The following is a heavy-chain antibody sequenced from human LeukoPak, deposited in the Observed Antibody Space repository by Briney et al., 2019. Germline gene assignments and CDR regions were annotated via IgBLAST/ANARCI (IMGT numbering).Heavy chain of an antibody. CDR2: IYYSGST. CDR1: GGSFSGYY. Sequence: SETLSLTCAVYGGSFSGYYWSWIRQPPGKGLEWIGYIYYSGSTNYNPSLKSRVTISVDTSKNQFSLKLSSVTAADTAVYYCARHGKIVVVTNGYYFDYWGQGTLVTVSS. CDR3: ARHGKIVVVTNGYYFDY. D-gene: IGHD3-22*01. J-gene: IGHJ4*02. V-gene: IGHV4-59*08.